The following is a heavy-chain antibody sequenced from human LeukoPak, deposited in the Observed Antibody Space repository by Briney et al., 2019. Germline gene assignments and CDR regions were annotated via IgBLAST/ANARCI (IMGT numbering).Heavy chain of an antibody. CDR2: TWYDGSNK. D-gene: IGHD4-17*01. Sequence: PGGSLRLSCAASGFILSSYGMHWVRQAPGKGLEWVAVTWYDGSNKYYADAVKGRFTISRDNSKNTLYLQMNSLRAEDTAVYFCARDHGDYSGKDYWGQGTLVTVSS. V-gene: IGHV3-33*01. CDR1: GFILSSYG. J-gene: IGHJ4*02. CDR3: ARDHGDYSGKDY.